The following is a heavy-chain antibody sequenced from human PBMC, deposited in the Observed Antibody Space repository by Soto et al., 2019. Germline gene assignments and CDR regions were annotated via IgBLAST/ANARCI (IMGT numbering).Heavy chain of an antibody. CDR2: INPNSGGT. Sequence: ASVKVSCKASGYTFSDYYIHWVRQAPGQGLEWMGWINPNSGGTKYAPKFQGGVTMTRDTSITTAYMELSRLRSGDTAVYYCAREPAAAKPEGVDFWGQGTLVTVSS. D-gene: IGHD2-2*01. J-gene: IGHJ4*02. CDR3: AREPAAAKPEGVDF. V-gene: IGHV1-2*02. CDR1: GYTFSDYY.